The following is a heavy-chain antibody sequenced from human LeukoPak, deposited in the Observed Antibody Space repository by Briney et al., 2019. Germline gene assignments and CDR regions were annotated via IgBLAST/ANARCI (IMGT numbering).Heavy chain of an antibody. CDR1: AYTFTGYY. J-gene: IGHJ4*02. D-gene: IGHD3-3*01. Sequence: ASVKVSCKASAYTFTGYYIHWVRQAPGQGLEWMGWINPNSGGTNYAQKFQGRVTMTRDTSINTAYMELSRLRSDDTAVYYCARESDDFSFDYWGQETLVTVSS. CDR2: INPNSGGT. V-gene: IGHV1-2*02. CDR3: ARESDDFSFDY.